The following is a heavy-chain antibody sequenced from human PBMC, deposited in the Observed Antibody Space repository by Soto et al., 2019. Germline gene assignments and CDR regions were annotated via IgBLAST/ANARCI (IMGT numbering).Heavy chain of an antibody. Sequence: ASVKVSCKVSGYSLSELSMHWVRQAPGKRLEWLGSFDAEDGKIIYAQRFQGRVTMTEDTSTDTAYMEQRSHRSEGSAIDYCAIILKPRRLRQFDPWGQGTLVSVSS. CDR3: AIILKPRRLRQFDP. D-gene: IGHD3-16*01. CDR1: GYSLSELS. CDR2: FDAEDGKI. V-gene: IGHV1-24*01. J-gene: IGHJ5*02.